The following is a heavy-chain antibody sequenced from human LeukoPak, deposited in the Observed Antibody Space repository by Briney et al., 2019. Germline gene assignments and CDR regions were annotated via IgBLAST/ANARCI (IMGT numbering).Heavy chain of an antibody. CDR2: IYYSGST. CDR3: ARGYSGSWFRANFDH. D-gene: IGHD6-13*01. V-gene: IGHV4-61*01. J-gene: IGHJ4*02. Sequence: SETLSLTCTVSGGSVSSSSYYWGWIRQPPGKGLEWIGYIYYSGSTNYNPSLKSRVTISVDTSKNQFSLKLSSVTAADTAVYYCARGYSGSWFRANFDHWGQGTLVTVSS. CDR1: GGSVSSSSYY.